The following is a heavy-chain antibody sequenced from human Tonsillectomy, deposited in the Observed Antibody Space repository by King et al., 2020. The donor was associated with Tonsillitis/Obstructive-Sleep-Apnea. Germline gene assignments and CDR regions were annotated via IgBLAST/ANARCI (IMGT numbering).Heavy chain of an antibody. D-gene: IGHD4-11*01. CDR2: IWYDGSNK. J-gene: IGHJ3*02. CDR3: ARERRRRLTTPNAFDI. V-gene: IGHV3-33*01. CDR1: GFTFSSYG. Sequence: QVQLVESGGGVVQPGRSLRLSCAASGFTFSSYGMHWVRQAPGKGLEWVAVIWYDGSNKYYADSVKGRFTISRDNSENTLYLQMNSLRAEDTAVYYCARERRRRLTTPNAFDIWGQGTMVTVSS.